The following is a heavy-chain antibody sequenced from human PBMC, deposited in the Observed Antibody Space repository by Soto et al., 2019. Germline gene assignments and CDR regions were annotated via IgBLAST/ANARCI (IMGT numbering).Heavy chain of an antibody. D-gene: IGHD2-15*01. CDR3: AKDGCGGASCYSLAYYYYGMDV. V-gene: IGHV3-23*01. CDR1: VFTFSSYS. J-gene: IGHJ6*02. CDR2: ISSSGGST. Sequence: PGGCLRLSRAASVFTFSSYSMNWVRQAPGKGLEWVSAISSSGGSTYYADSVKGRFTISRDNSKNTLYLQMNSLRAEDTAVYYCAKDGCGGASCYSLAYYYYGMDVWGQGTTVSVSS.